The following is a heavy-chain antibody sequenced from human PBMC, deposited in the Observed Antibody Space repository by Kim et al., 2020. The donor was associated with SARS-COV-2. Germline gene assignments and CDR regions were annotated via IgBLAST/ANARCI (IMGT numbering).Heavy chain of an antibody. CDR2: GAST. D-gene: IGHD2-2*01. V-gene: IGHV3-23*01. J-gene: IGHJ4*02. Sequence: GASTYYAGSVQDRFTSSRNNSKNTLYLQMTSLRAEDTAVYYCAFTKFDYWGQGTLVTVSS. CDR3: AFTKFDY.